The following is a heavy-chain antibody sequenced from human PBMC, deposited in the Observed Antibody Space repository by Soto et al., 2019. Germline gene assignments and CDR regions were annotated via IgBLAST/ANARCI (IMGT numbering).Heavy chain of an antibody. CDR2: IYPGDSDT. J-gene: IGHJ6*02. D-gene: IGHD2-15*01. Sequence: XDSLKVTCQCSGYTFTNYAIGLVLQMPGKGLEWMGIIYPGDSDTKYNPSFQGQVTISADKSITTTYLQWSSLKASDPAIYYCAYSIFYYGMDVWAQGTTVTVSS. CDR3: AYSIFYYGMDV. CDR1: GYTFTNYA. V-gene: IGHV5-51*01.